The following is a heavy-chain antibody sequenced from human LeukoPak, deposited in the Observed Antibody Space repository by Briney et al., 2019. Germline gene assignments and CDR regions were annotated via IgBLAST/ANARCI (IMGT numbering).Heavy chain of an antibody. V-gene: IGHV3-7*01. CDR1: GFTFSNYW. Sequence: GGSLRLSCAASGFTFSNYWMSWLRQAPGKRLEWVANIKRDGTDIYCVASLKGRFTISRDNAKNSLYLQMDSLRAEDTAVYYCARLGVVGTGNWFDPWGQGTLVTVSS. D-gene: IGHD6-19*01. CDR2: IKRDGTDI. J-gene: IGHJ5*02. CDR3: ARLGVVGTGNWFDP.